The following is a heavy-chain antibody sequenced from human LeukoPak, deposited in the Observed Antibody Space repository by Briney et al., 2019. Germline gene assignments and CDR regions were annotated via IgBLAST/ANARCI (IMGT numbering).Heavy chain of an antibody. CDR3: ARDVRAVAGLLDY. CDR1: GFTFSSYS. Sequence: GGSLRLSCAASGFTFSSYSMNWVRQAPGKGLEWVSSISSSSSYIYYADPLKGRFTISRDNAKNSLYLQMNSLRAEDTAVYYCARDVRAVAGLLDYWGQGTLVTVSS. D-gene: IGHD6-19*01. CDR2: ISSSSSYI. J-gene: IGHJ4*02. V-gene: IGHV3-21*01.